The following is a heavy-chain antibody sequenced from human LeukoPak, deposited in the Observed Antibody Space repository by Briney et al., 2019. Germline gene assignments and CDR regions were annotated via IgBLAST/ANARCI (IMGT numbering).Heavy chain of an antibody. CDR1: GFTFDDYA. Sequence: QPGRSLRLSCAASGFTFDDYAMHWVRQAPGKGLEWVSGISWNSGSIGYADSVKGRFTISRDNAKNSLYLQMNSLRAEDTAVYYCAKLGAAAGSGYDYWGQGTLVTVSS. CDR2: ISWNSGSI. CDR3: AKLGAAAGSGYDY. J-gene: IGHJ4*02. V-gene: IGHV3-9*01. D-gene: IGHD6-13*01.